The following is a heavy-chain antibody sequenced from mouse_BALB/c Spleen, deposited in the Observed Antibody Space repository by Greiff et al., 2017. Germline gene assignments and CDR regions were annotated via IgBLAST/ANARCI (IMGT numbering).Heavy chain of an antibody. J-gene: IGHJ2*01. CDR1: GFSLTSYG. CDR2: IWAGGST. V-gene: IGHV2-9*02. Sequence: VQVVESGPGLVAPSQSLSITCTVSGFSLTSYGVHWVRQPPGKGLEWLGVIWAGGSTNYNSALMSRLSISKDNSKSQVFLKMNSLQTDDTAMYYCARDNHYYDYFDYWGQGTTLTVSS. CDR3: ARDNHYYDYFDY. D-gene: IGHD2-4*01.